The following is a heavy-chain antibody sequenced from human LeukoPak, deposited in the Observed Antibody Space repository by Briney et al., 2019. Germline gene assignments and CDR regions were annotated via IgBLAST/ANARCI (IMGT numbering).Heavy chain of an antibody. D-gene: IGHD2-2*01. CDR1: GGSISSYY. CDR2: IYYSGST. J-gene: IGHJ4*02. CDR3: ASSTSCYAPLLG. Sequence: PSETLSLTCTVSGGSISSYYWSWIRQPPGKGLEWIGYIYYSGSTNYNPSLKSRVTISVDTSKNQFSLKLGSVTAADTAVYYCASSTSCYAPLLGWGQGTLVTVSS. V-gene: IGHV4-59*01.